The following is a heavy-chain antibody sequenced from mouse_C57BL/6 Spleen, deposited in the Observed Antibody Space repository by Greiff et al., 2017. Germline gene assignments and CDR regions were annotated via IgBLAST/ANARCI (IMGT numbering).Heavy chain of an antibody. CDR1: GFTFTDYY. CDR2: IRNKANGYTT. CDR3: ARYHYGGDV. V-gene: IGHV7-3*01. Sequence: EVQLVESGGGLVQPGGSLSLSCAASGFTFTDYYMSWVRQPPGKALEWLGFIRNKANGYTTAYSASVKGRFTISRDNSQSILYLQMNALRAEDSATYYCARYHYGGDVWGTGTTVTVSS. D-gene: IGHD1-1*01. J-gene: IGHJ1*03.